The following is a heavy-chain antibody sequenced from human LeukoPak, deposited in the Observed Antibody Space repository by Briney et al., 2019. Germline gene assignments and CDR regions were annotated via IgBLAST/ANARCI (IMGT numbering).Heavy chain of an antibody. Sequence: ASVKVSCKASGYTFTGYYMHWVRQAPGQGLEWMGWINPNGGGTNYAQKFQGRVTMTRDTSISTACMELSRLRSDDTAVYYCARDGASNLLLWFGESNDAFDIWGQGTMVTVSS. D-gene: IGHD3-10*01. V-gene: IGHV1-2*02. CDR3: ARDGASNLLLWFGESNDAFDI. J-gene: IGHJ3*02. CDR2: INPNGGGT. CDR1: GYTFTGYY.